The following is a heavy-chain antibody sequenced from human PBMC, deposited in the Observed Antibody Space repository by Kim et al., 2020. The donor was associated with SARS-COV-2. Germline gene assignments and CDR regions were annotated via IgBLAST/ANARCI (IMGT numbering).Heavy chain of an antibody. CDR3: SRDHDY. V-gene: IGHV3-23*01. J-gene: IGHJ4*02. Sequence: GGSLRLSCEASGITFKTYTMSWVRQAPGKGLEWVSTISSIDGATYYADAVKERFSISRDDSKSTLFLQMNSLRAEDTALYYCSRDHDYWGQGALFTVSS. CDR2: ISSIDGAT. CDR1: GITFKTYT.